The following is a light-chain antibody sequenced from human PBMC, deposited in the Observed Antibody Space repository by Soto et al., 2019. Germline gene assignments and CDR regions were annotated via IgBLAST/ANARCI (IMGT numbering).Light chain of an antibody. V-gene: IGLV2-8*01. Sequence: QSVLTQPPSASGSPGQSVTISCTGTSSDVGTHGYVSWYQQHAGKAPKLMIYDVTKRPSGVPDRFSGSKSANTASLTVSGLQAEEEADYYCMCYEGGNNWVFGGGTKLTVL. CDR3: MCYEGGNNWV. CDR2: DVT. J-gene: IGLJ3*02. CDR1: SSDVGTHGY.